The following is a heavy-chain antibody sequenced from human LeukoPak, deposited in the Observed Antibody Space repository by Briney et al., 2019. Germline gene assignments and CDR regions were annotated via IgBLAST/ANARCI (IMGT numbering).Heavy chain of an antibody. J-gene: IGHJ5*02. CDR1: GYTFTSYG. CDR3: ARVLPYDYINRFDR. D-gene: IGHD4-11*01. V-gene: IGHV1-18*01. Sequence: GASVKVSCKASGYTFTSYGISWVRQAPGQGLEWMGWISAYNGNTNYAQKLQGRVTMTTDTSTSTAYMELRSLRSDDTAVYYCARVLPYDYINRFDRWGQGTLVTVSS. CDR2: ISAYNGNT.